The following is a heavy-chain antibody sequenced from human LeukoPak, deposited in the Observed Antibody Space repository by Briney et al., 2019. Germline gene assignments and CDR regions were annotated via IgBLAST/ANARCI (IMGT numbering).Heavy chain of an antibody. Sequence: GRSLRLSCAASGFTFYDYAMHWVRQAPGKGLEWVSGISWNSRSIGYADSVKGRFTISRDNSKNTLYLQMNSLRAEDTAVYYCAKSPAPFLYDILTGRADDYWGQGTLVTVSS. V-gene: IGHV3-9*01. CDR2: ISWNSRSI. J-gene: IGHJ4*02. CDR3: AKSPAPFLYDILTGRADDY. D-gene: IGHD3-9*01. CDR1: GFTFYDYA.